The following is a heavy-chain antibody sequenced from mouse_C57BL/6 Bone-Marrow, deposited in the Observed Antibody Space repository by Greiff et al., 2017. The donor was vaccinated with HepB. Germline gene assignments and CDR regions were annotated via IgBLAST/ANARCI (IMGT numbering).Heavy chain of an antibody. CDR3: AREGVYYYGSSYGDYFDY. D-gene: IGHD1-1*01. J-gene: IGHJ2*01. V-gene: IGHV5-16*01. CDR2: INYDGSST. CDR1: GFTFSDYY. Sequence: EVKLVESEGGLVQPGSSMKLSCTASGFTFSDYYMAWVRQVPEKGLEWVANINYDGSSTYYLDSLKSRFIISRDNAKNILYLQMSSLKSEDTATYYCAREGVYYYGSSYGDYFDYWGQGTTLTVSS.